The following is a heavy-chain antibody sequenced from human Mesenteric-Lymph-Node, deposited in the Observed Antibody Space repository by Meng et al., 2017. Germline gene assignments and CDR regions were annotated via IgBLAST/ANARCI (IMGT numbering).Heavy chain of an antibody. CDR2: ISSSSSYI. J-gene: IGHJ3*02. CDR3: ARALLRWLHRRNDAFDI. Sequence: GESLKISCAASGFTFSSYSMNWVRQAPGKGLEWVSSISSSSSYIYYADSVKGRFTISRDNSKNTLYLQMNSLRAEDTAVYYCARALLRWLHRRNDAFDIWGQGTMVTVSS. CDR1: GFTFSSYS. D-gene: IGHD5-24*01. V-gene: IGHV3-21*01.